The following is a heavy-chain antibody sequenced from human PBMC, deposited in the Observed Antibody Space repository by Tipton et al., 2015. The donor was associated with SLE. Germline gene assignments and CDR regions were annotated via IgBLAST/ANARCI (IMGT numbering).Heavy chain of an antibody. CDR1: GFTFSSYA. CDR2: SGGST. CDR3: AKDHGSGSYHYPYYGLDV. V-gene: IGHV3-23*01. J-gene: IGHJ6*02. D-gene: IGHD3-10*01. Sequence: SLRLSCAASGFTFSSYAMSWVRQAPGKGLEWVSGSGGSTFYADSVKGRFTISRDNSRSTLYLQMNSLRAEDTAVYYCAKDHGSGSYHYPYYGLDVWGQGTTVTVS.